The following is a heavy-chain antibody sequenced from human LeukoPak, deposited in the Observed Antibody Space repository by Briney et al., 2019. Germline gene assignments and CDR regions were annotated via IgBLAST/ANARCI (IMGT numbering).Heavy chain of an antibody. CDR2: IWYDGSNK. D-gene: IGHD3-22*01. V-gene: IGHV3-33*01. CDR1: GFTFSSYG. J-gene: IGHJ4*02. Sequence: GRSLRLSCAASGFTFSSYGMHWVRQAPGKGLEWVAVIWYDGSNKYYADSVKGRFTISRDNSKNTLYLQMNSLRAEDTAVYYCARAALLDYYDSSGYNDYWGQGTLVTVSS. CDR3: ARAALLDYYDSSGYNDY.